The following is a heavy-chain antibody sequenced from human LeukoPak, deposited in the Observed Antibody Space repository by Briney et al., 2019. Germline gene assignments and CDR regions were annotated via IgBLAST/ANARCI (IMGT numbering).Heavy chain of an antibody. Sequence: PGGSLRLSCAASGFTFDDYAMHWVRQAPGKGLEWVSGISWNSGSIGYADSVKGRFTISRDNAKNSLYLQMNSLRAEDMALYYCAKAGSSGYYYNDAFDIWGQGTMVTVSS. J-gene: IGHJ3*02. CDR1: GFTFDDYA. V-gene: IGHV3-9*03. CDR2: ISWNSGSI. D-gene: IGHD3-22*01. CDR3: AKAGSSGYYYNDAFDI.